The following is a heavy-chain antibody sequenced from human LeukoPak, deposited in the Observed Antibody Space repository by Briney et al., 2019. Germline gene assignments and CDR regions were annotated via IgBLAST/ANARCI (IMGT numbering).Heavy chain of an antibody. J-gene: IGHJ4*02. V-gene: IGHV3-23*01. Sequence: QPGGSLRLSCSGSGVTFSSYTMSWVRQAPGKGLEWVSCISGNGVTTYYADSVKGRFTISRDNFRNTLYLQMYSPRVDDTAIYYCAITDSTADYWGQGTLVTVSS. CDR3: AITDSTADY. CDR2: ISGNGVTT. CDR1: GVTFSSYT. D-gene: IGHD4-11*01.